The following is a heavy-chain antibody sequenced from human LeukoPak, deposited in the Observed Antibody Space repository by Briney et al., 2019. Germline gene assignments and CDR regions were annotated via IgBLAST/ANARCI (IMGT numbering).Heavy chain of an antibody. CDR1: GFTFSSYV. CDR3: AKNVLPKSYYYYMDV. Sequence: GGSLRLSCAASGFTFSSYVMHWVRQAPGKGLEWVAIISYDGSNEYYADSVKGRFTISRDNSKNTLYLQMNSLRAEDTAVYYCAKNVLPKSYYYYMDVWGKGTTVTISS. J-gene: IGHJ6*03. CDR2: ISYDGSNE. V-gene: IGHV3-30*04. D-gene: IGHD3-10*01.